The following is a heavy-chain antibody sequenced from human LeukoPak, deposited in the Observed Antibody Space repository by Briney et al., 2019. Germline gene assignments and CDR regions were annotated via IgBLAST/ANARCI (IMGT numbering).Heavy chain of an antibody. D-gene: IGHD4-23*01. V-gene: IGHV3-30*14. CDR2: ISYDGSTK. CDR1: GFTFSNYA. Sequence: PGRSLRLSCAASGFTFSNYAMHWVRQAPGKGLEWVAVISYDGSTKYYADSVKGRFTISRDYSKDTLYLQMDSLRAKDTAVYYCARDMYGSNSGYVSYWGQGTLVTVSS. CDR3: ARDMYGSNSGYVSY. J-gene: IGHJ4*02.